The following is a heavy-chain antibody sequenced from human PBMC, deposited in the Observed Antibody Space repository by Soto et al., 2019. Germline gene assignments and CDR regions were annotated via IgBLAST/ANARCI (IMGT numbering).Heavy chain of an antibody. CDR3: ATQPPLDGDYRTDYDYYGMDV. CDR1: GGTFSSYA. Sequence: QVQLVQSGAEVKKPGSSVKVSCKASGGTFSSYAISWVRQAPGQGLAWMGGIIPIFGTANYAQKFQGRVTITADDSTSTAYMELSSLRSEDTAVYYCATQPPLDGDYRTDYDYYGMDVWGHGTTVTVSS. V-gene: IGHV1-69*01. CDR2: IIPIFGTA. D-gene: IGHD4-17*01. J-gene: IGHJ6*02.